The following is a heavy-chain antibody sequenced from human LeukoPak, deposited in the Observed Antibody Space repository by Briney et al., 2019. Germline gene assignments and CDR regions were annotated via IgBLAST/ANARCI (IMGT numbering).Heavy chain of an antibody. Sequence: GGSLRLSCAASGFTFSTYSMNWVRQAPGKGLEWVSYISSSSSIINYAESVRGRFTISRDNAKNLLYLQMNSLRAEDTAVYFCGRDYEERTTDYWGQGTLVTVSS. CDR2: ISSSSSII. V-gene: IGHV3-48*04. CDR1: GFTFSTYS. J-gene: IGHJ4*02. CDR3: GRDYEERTTDY. D-gene: IGHD3-16*01.